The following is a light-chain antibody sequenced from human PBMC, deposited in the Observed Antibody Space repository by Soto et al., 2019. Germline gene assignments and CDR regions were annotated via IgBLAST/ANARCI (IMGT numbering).Light chain of an antibody. CDR2: EDS. CDR1: SSDAGNYNF. J-gene: IGLJ3*02. Sequence: QSALTQPASVSGSPGQSITISCTGTSSDAGNYNFVSWYQQHPGKAPKVIIYEDSTRPSGVSNRISGSKSGNTASLTISGLRAEDEADYYCCSYAGSSTSWVFGGGTQLTVL. CDR3: CSYAGSSTSWV. V-gene: IGLV2-23*01.